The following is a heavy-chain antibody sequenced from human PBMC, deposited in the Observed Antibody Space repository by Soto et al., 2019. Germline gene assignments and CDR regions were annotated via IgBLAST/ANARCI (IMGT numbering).Heavy chain of an antibody. J-gene: IGHJ6*02. CDR3: AKEISGYGIYYYYGMDV. CDR2: ISGSGGYT. V-gene: IGHV3-23*01. CDR1: GFTFSSYA. D-gene: IGHD5-12*01. Sequence: GGSLRLSCAASGFTFSSYAMSWVRQAPGKGLEWVSAISGSGGYTYYAESVKGRFTISRDNSKNTLYLQMNSLRAEDTAVYYCAKEISGYGIYYYYGMDVWGQGTTVTVSS.